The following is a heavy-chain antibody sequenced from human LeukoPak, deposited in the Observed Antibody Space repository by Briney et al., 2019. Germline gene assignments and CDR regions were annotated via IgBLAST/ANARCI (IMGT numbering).Heavy chain of an antibody. Sequence: PGGSLSLSCPASGFTFGDYAMSWVRQAPGKGLAGVGFIRSKACGGTTECAASVRPKLTIQRDDSKCIAYLQMNSRKTEVIAVYYCTRGSGRRVDYWGQGTLVTVSS. J-gene: IGHJ4*02. V-gene: IGHV3-49*04. CDR2: IRSKACGGTT. CDR3: TRGSGRRVDY. CDR1: GFTFGDYA. D-gene: IGHD3-3*01.